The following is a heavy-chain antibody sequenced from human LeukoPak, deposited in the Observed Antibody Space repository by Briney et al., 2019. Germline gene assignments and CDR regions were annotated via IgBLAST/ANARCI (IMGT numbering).Heavy chain of an antibody. CDR3: AKGDSGSYQRGNYFDY. CDR1: GFTFSTYW. J-gene: IGHJ4*02. D-gene: IGHD1-26*01. V-gene: IGHV3-7*03. Sequence: PGGSLRLSCAASGFTFSTYWMSWARQAPGKGPEWVAYIKQDGSEKDYVDSVKGRFTISRDNSKNTLYLQMNSLRAEDTAVYYCAKGDSGSYQRGNYFDYWGQGTLVTVSS. CDR2: IKQDGSEK.